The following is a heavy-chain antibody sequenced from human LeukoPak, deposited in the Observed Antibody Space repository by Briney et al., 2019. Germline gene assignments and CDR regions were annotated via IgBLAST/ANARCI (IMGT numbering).Heavy chain of an antibody. D-gene: IGHD3-9*01. Sequence: GGSLRLSCAASGFTFSSYDMHWVRHAAGKGLEWVSAIGTAGDTYYPGSVKGRFTISRENAKNSLYLQMNSLRAGDTAVYYCARGAHILTGHTTIDYWGQGTLVTVSS. CDR3: ARGAHILTGHTTIDY. J-gene: IGHJ4*02. V-gene: IGHV3-13*01. CDR2: IGTAGDT. CDR1: GFTFSSYD.